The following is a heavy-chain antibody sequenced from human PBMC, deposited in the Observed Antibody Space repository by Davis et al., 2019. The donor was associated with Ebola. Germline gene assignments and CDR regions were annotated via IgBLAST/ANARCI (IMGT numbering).Heavy chain of an antibody. D-gene: IGHD3-3*01. CDR1: GGSVSSGGYY. V-gene: IGHV4-61*08. J-gene: IGHJ6*04. CDR2: IYYSGST. CDR3: ARGRLLEWPPTFYGLDV. Sequence: MPSETLSLTCTVSGGSVSSGGYYWNWLRQPPGKGLEWIGYIYYSGSTDYSPSLRGRVTISLDTSKNQFSLRLNSVTAADTGVYYCARGRLLEWPPTFYGLDVWGKGTTVTVSS.